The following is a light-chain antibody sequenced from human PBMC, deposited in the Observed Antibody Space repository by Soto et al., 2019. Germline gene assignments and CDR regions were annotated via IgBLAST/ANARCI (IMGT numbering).Light chain of an antibody. J-gene: IGKJ5*01. Sequence: EIVLTQSPGTLSLSPGERATLSCRASQSVTSSYLAWYQQKPGQAPRLLIYHASSRATGIPDRFSGSGSGTDFTIIISRLEPEDFAVYYCQQYGSSPITFGQGTRLEIK. CDR2: HAS. CDR1: QSVTSSY. CDR3: QQYGSSPIT. V-gene: IGKV3-20*01.